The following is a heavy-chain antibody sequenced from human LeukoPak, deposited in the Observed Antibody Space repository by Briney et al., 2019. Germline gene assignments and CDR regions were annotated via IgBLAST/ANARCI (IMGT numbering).Heavy chain of an antibody. CDR2: VKSRSAGETT. D-gene: IGHD3-10*01. J-gene: IGHJ4*02. CDR1: GFSINNGW. V-gene: IGHV3-15*01. CDR3: TLIQGWGSGSYYRDF. Sequence: GGSLRLSCAASGFSINNGWMNWVRQAPGKGLEWVARVKSRSAGETTDYAAPVKGRFTISRDDSKNTLYLQMNSLKTEDTAVYYCTLIQGWGSGSYYRDFWGQGTLVTVSS.